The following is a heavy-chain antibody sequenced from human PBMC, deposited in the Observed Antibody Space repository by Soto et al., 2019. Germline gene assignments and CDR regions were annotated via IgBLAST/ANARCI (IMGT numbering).Heavy chain of an antibody. D-gene: IGHD2-21*02. J-gene: IGHJ6*02. Sequence: ASVKVSCKASGYTLSSYFMHWVRQATGQGLEWMGVINPSDGTTNYAQKFRGRVIMTRDTSASTAYMELSSLRSEDTAVYYCARENCGGDCYYGYYYYGMDVWGQGTTVTVSS. CDR1: GYTLSSYF. CDR3: ARENCGGDCYYGYYYYGMDV. V-gene: IGHV1-46*01. CDR2: INPSDGTT.